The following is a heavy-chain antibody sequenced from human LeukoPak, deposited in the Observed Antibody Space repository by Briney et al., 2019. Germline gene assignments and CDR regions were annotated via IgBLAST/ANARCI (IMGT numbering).Heavy chain of an antibody. CDR3: AKATPLNYYGSGSYYDY. V-gene: IGHV3-23*01. CDR1: GFTFRSYA. D-gene: IGHD3-10*01. J-gene: IGHJ4*02. Sequence: GGSLRLSCAASGFTFRSYAMSWVRQAPGKGLEWVSAISGSGGGTYYADSVKGRFTISRDNSKNTLYLQMNSLRAEDTAVYYCAKATPLNYYGSGSYYDYWGQGTLGTVSS. CDR2: ISGSGGGT.